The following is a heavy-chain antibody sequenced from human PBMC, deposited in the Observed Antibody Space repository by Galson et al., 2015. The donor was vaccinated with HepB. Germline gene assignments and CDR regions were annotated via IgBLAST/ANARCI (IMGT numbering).Heavy chain of an antibody. D-gene: IGHD2/OR15-2a*01. CDR2: IIPMFDTS. CDR1: GYTFNRYG. J-gene: IGHJ4*02. CDR3: ARGAGFQFYDY. Sequence: SVKVSCKASGYTFNRYGVSWVRQAPGQGLEWMGGIIPMFDTSRYAPRFQGSVLFSADASTNTVYLDLSSLSSDDAAVYYCARGAGFQFYDYWGQGTLVTVSS. V-gene: IGHV1-69*13.